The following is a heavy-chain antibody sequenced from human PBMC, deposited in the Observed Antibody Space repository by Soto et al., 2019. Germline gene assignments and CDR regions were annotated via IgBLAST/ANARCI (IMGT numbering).Heavy chain of an antibody. Sequence: SETLSLTCTVSGGSISSGGYYWSWIRQHPGKGLEWIGYIYYSGSTYYNPSLKSRVTISVDTSKNQFSLKLSSVTAADTAMYYCARLGAYGDYDDFPYWGKGTLVTVSS. D-gene: IGHD4-17*01. CDR1: GGSISSGGYY. CDR3: ARLGAYGDYDDFPY. V-gene: IGHV4-31*03. J-gene: IGHJ4*02. CDR2: IYYSGST.